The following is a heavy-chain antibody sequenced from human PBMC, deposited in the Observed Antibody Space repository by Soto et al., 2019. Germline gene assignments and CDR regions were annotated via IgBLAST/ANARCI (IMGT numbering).Heavy chain of an antibody. CDR3: AKEGSNGWYCAFDI. CDR1: GFTFNSYV. J-gene: IGHJ3*02. D-gene: IGHD6-19*01. V-gene: IGHV3-23*01. CDR2: ISGSGGST. Sequence: VQLLESGGGVVQPWGSLGLSCEASGFTFNSYVKNWVRQAPGKGLEWDSTISGSGGSTYYADSVEGRFTFSRDKSTNTLHLLMNSLRAEDTAVYYCAKEGSNGWYCAFDIWGQGTMVTVSS.